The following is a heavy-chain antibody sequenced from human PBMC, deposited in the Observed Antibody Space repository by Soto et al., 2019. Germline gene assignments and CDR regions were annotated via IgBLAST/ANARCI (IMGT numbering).Heavy chain of an antibody. J-gene: IGHJ6*02. CDR2: IYHSGST. V-gene: IGHV4-4*02. D-gene: IGHD3-16*02. Sequence: SETLSLTCAVSGGSISSSNWWSWVRQPPGKGLEWIGEIYHSGSTNYNPSLKSRVTISVDKSKNQFSLKLSSVTAADTAVYYCVAALSYYYYGMDAWGQGTTVTVSS. CDR1: GGSISSSNW. CDR3: VAALSYYYYGMDA.